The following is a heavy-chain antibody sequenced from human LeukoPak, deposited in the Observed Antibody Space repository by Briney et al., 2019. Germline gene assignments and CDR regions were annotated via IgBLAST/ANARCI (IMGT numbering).Heavy chain of an antibody. Sequence: SETLSLTCTVSGGSISDYYGSWIRQPPGKGLEWIGYIYYTGSTNSNPSLKSRVTISVDTSKNQFSLKLSSVTAADTAVYYCARDRWSGSYMSDYWGQGTLVTVSS. V-gene: IGHV4-59*01. CDR1: GGSISDYY. J-gene: IGHJ4*02. CDR3: ARDRWSGSYMSDY. D-gene: IGHD1-26*01. CDR2: IYYTGST.